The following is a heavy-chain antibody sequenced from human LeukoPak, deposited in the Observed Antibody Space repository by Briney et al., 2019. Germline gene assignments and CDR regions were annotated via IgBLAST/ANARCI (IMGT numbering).Heavy chain of an antibody. CDR2: IYAGGNT. V-gene: IGHV3-53*01. CDR1: GFSVGTNY. CDR3: VGGHDLEFEF. Sequence: GGSLRLSCAASGFSVGTNYMTWVRQAPGKGLEWVSMIYAGGNTYYRDSVKSRFTISRDSSKNTVFLHMSGLRDDDTAVYYCVGGHDLEFEFWGQGTLVIVSS. D-gene: IGHD4-23*01. J-gene: IGHJ5*01.